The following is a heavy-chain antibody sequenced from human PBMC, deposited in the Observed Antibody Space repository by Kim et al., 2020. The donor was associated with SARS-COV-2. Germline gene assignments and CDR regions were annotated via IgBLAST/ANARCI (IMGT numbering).Heavy chain of an antibody. Sequence: DGSNKYYADSVKGRFTISRDNSKNTLYLQMNSLRAEDTAVYYCEKDPFDYWGQGTLVTVSS. V-gene: IGHV3-30*02. CDR3: EKDPFDY. J-gene: IGHJ4*02. CDR2: DGSNK.